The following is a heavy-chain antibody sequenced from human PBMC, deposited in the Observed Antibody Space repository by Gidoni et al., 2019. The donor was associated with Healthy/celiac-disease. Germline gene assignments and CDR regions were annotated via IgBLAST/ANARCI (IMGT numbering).Heavy chain of an antibody. Sequence: QVQLVESGGGVVQPGRSLRLSCAASGFTFSSYGMHWVRQAPGKGLEWVAVIWYDGSNKYYADSVKGRFTISRDNSKNTLYLQMNSLRAEDTAVYYCASGHYYDSVGAFDYWGQGTLVTVSS. CDR3: ASGHYYDSVGAFDY. CDR1: GFTFSSYG. J-gene: IGHJ4*02. CDR2: IWYDGSNK. V-gene: IGHV3-33*01. D-gene: IGHD3-22*01.